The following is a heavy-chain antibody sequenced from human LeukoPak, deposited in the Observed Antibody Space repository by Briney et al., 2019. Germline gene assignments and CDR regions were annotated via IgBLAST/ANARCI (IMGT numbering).Heavy chain of an antibody. J-gene: IGHJ6*02. CDR2: ISWNSGSI. CDR1: GFTFDDYA. D-gene: IGHD5-24*01. Sequence: GGSLRLSCAASGFTFDDYAMHWVRHAPGKGLEWVSHISWNSGSIGYADSVKGRFTISRDNAKNSLYLQMNSLRAEDTAVYYCARSPDGMDVWGQGTTVTVSS. CDR3: ARSPDGMDV. V-gene: IGHV3-9*01.